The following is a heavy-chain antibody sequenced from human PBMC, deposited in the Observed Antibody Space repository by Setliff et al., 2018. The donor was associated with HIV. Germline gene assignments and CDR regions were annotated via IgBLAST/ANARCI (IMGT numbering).Heavy chain of an antibody. J-gene: IGHJ4*02. Sequence: ASETLSLTCTVSGGSISSGGYYWSWIRQHPGKGLEWIGYIYYSGSTYYNPSLKSRVTISVDTSKNQFSLKLSSVTAADTAVYYCARGPIAAAGDFDYWGQGTLVTVSS. CDR2: IYYSGST. V-gene: IGHV4-31*03. CDR3: ARGPIAAAGDFDY. D-gene: IGHD6-13*01. CDR1: GGSISSGGYY.